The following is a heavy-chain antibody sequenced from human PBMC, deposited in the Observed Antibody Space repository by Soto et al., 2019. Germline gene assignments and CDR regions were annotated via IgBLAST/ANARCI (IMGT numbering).Heavy chain of an antibody. CDR3: ARGGHSGSADTYFDY. Sequence: ASVKVSCKASGYTFTSYGISWVRQAPGQGLEWMGWISAYNGNTNYAQKLQGRVTMTTDTSTSTAYVELRSLRSDDTAVYYCARGGHSGSADTYFDYWGQGTLVTVSS. CDR2: ISAYNGNT. V-gene: IGHV1-18*01. CDR1: GYTFTSYG. D-gene: IGHD6-6*01. J-gene: IGHJ4*02.